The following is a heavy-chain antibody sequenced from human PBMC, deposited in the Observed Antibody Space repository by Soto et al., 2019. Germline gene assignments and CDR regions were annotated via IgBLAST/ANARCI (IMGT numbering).Heavy chain of an antibody. J-gene: IGHJ6*02. CDR1: GFTFSSYG. CDR2: ISYDGSNK. CDR3: AREGGQKDLWYTYYYYGMDV. V-gene: IGHV3-30*03. Sequence: GGSLRLSCAASGFTFSSYGMRRVRQAPGKGLEWVAVISYDGSNKYYADSVKGRFTISRDNSKNTLYLQMNSLRAEDTAVYYCAREGGQKDLWYTYYYYGMDVWGQGTTVTVSS. D-gene: IGHD3-10*01.